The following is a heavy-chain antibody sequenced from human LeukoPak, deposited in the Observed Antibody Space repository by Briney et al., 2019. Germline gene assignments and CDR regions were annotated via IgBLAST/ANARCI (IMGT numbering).Heavy chain of an antibody. Sequence: SETLSLTCTVSGGSISNYFWSWIRQPPGKGLEWIGYIFYNGNTNYNPSLESRVTISVDTSKNQFSLKLSSVTAADTAVYYCARVQGYYDPLEYFDYWGQGTLVTVSS. D-gene: IGHD3-22*01. V-gene: IGHV4-59*12. J-gene: IGHJ4*02. CDR1: GGSISNYF. CDR2: IFYNGNT. CDR3: ARVQGYYDPLEYFDY.